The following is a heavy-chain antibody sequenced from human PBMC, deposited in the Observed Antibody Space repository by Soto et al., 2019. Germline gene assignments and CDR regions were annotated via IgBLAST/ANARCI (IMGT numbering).Heavy chain of an antibody. Sequence: QLQLRESGPGLVKPSETLSLTCTVSGGSISGGVGGLYYWSWIRQPPGKGLEWIGYIYDSGSTYYTPPLKSRVTRSVDTSKNQLSLRLSSVTAADTAVYYCAREVIPLTTDWYFDLWGRGTLVTVSS. CDR3: AREVIPLTTDWYFDL. D-gene: IGHD4-17*01. V-gene: IGHV4-30-4*01. CDR1: GGSISGGVGGLYY. CDR2: IYDSGST. J-gene: IGHJ2*01.